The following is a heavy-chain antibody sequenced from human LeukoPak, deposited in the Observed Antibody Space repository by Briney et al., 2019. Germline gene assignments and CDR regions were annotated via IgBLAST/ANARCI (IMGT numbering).Heavy chain of an antibody. Sequence: GGSLRLSCAASGFTFSSYWMHWVRQAPGKGLVGVSRINSDGSSTSYADSVKGRFTISRDNAKNTLYLQMNSLRAEDTAVYYCARGRENWFDPWGQGTLVTVSS. V-gene: IGHV3-74*01. CDR2: INSDGSST. CDR1: GFTFSSYW. J-gene: IGHJ5*02. CDR3: ARGRENWFDP.